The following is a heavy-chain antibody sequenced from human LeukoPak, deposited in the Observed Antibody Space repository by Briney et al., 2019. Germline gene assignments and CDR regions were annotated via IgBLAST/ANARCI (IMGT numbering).Heavy chain of an antibody. J-gene: IGHJ5*02. CDR1: GGTFSSYA. V-gene: IGHV1-69*04. D-gene: IGHD2-15*01. CDR3: ARDRAPRYCSGGSCYSRFDP. CDR2: IIPILGIA. Sequence: SVKVSCKASGGTFSSYAISWVRQAPGQGLEWMGRIIPILGIANYAQKFQGRVTITADKSTSTAYMELSSLRSDDTAVYYCARDRAPRYCSGGSCYSRFDPWGRGTLVTVSS.